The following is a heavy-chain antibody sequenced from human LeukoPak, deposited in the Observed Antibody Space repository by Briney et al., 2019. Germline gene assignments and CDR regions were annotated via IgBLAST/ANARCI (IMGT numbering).Heavy chain of an antibody. V-gene: IGHV1-8*01. CDR1: GYSFTNFD. J-gene: IGHJ6*03. CDR2: MNPNSGKK. CDR3: ARGPQWRGDYYYMDV. D-gene: IGHD6-19*01. Sequence: ASVKVSRKASGYSFTNFDIDGVRQASGQGREGVGWMNPNSGKKGYAQKFQGRVTMTMHTSITTAYMELSSLRSEDTAVYYCARGPQWRGDYYYMDVWGRGTTVTVSS.